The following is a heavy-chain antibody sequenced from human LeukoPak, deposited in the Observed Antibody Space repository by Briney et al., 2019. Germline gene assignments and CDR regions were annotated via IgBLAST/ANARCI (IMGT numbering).Heavy chain of an antibody. CDR1: GGSISSYY. CDR3: ARDLKVDDSSGYYAFDI. CDR2: IYYSGST. Sequence: SETLSLTCTVSGGSISSYYWSWIRQPPGKGLEWIGYIYYSGSTNYNPSLKSRVTISVDTSKNQFSLKLSSVTAADTAVYYCARDLKVDDSSGYYAFDIWGQGTMVTVSS. D-gene: IGHD3-22*01. J-gene: IGHJ3*02. V-gene: IGHV4-59*01.